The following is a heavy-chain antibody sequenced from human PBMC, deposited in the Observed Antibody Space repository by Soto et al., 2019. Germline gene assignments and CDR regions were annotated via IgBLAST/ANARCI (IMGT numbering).Heavy chain of an antibody. Sequence: VGSLRLSCAASGFTFSSYGMHWVRQAPGKGLEWVAVISYDGSNKYYADSVKGRFTISRDNSKNTLYLQMNSLRAEDTAVYYCAKKGSGCSSTSCYTPDWFDPWGQGTLVTVSS. CDR3: AKKGSGCSSTSCYTPDWFDP. CDR1: GFTFSSYG. CDR2: ISYDGSNK. J-gene: IGHJ5*02. V-gene: IGHV3-30*18. D-gene: IGHD2-2*02.